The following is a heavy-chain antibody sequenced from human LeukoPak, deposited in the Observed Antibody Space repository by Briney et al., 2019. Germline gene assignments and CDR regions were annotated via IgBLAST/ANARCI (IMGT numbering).Heavy chain of an antibody. CDR3: ARGPLSRPFDY. Sequence: GESLRLSCTASGFTFSSYWMSWVRQAPGKRLEWVANIKQDGSDKYYVDSVKGRFTISRDNAKNSLYRQRESLRTEDTAVYYCARGPLSRPFDYWGQGTLVTVSS. V-gene: IGHV3-7*05. CDR2: IKQDGSDK. D-gene: IGHD2-15*01. CDR1: GFTFSSYW. J-gene: IGHJ4*02.